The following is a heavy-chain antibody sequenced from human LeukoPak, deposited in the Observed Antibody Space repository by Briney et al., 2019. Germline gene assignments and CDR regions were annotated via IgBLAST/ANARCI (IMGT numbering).Heavy chain of an antibody. D-gene: IGHD1-26*01. J-gene: IGHJ4*02. CDR2: IYYSGST. CDR1: GGSISSYY. Sequence: SETLSLTCTVSGGSISSYYWSWIRQPPGKGLEWIGYIYYSGSTNYNPSLKSRVTISVDTSKNQFSLKLSSVTAADTAVYYCARGARVYGGSYYFDYWGQGTLVTVSS. CDR3: ARGARVYGGSYYFDY. V-gene: IGHV4-59*01.